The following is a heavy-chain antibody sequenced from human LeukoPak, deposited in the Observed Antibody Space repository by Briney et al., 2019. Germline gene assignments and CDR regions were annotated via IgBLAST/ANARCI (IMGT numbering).Heavy chain of an antibody. CDR3: ARGIEAADTRPFDY. CDR2: ISGSGGST. Sequence: GGSLRLSCAASGFTFSSYAMSWVRQAPGEGVEWVSAISGSGGSTYYADSVKGRFTISRDNTKNTLYLQMNSLRAEDTAVYYCARGIEAADTRPFDYWGQGTLVTVSS. J-gene: IGHJ4*02. CDR1: GFTFSSYA. V-gene: IGHV3-23*01. D-gene: IGHD6-13*01.